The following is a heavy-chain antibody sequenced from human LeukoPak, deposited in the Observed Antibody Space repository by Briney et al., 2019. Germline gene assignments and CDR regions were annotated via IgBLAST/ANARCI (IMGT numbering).Heavy chain of an antibody. CDR1: GGSISSYY. J-gene: IGHJ4*02. V-gene: IGHV4-4*07. CDR2: IYTSGST. Sequence: SETLSLTCTVSGGSISSYYWSWIRQPAGKGLEWIGRIYTSGSTNYNPSLKSRVTISVDTSKNQFSLKLSSVTAADTAVYYCARSPVTIFGVVIPYFDYWGQGTLVTVSS. CDR3: ARSPVTIFGVVIPYFDY. D-gene: IGHD3-3*01.